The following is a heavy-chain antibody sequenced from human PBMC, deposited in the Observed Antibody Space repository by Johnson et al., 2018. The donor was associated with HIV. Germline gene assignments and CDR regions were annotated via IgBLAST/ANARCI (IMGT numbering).Heavy chain of an antibody. D-gene: IGHD2-21*01. CDR1: GFTFSSYW. Sequence: MQLVESGGGLVQPGGSLRLSCAASGFTFSSYWMSWVRQAPGKGLEWVANIKQDGRDVHYVDSVKGRFTISRDNAKTSLCLQMNSLRAWDTAVYYCARGGGCGGDCYSGYDAFDIWGQGTMVTVSS. CDR3: ARGGGCGGDCYSGYDAFDI. CDR2: IKQDGRDV. J-gene: IGHJ3*02. V-gene: IGHV3-7*02.